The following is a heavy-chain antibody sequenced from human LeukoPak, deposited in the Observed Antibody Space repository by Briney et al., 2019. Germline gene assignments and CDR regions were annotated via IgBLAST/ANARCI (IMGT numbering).Heavy chain of an antibody. CDR2: ISAYNGNT. CDR3: ARDDYGYFDY. Sequence: GESLKISCKGSGYSFTSYGISWVRQAPGQGLEWMGWISAYNGNTNYAQKLQGRVTMTTDTSTSTAYMELRSLRSDDTAVYYCARDDYGYFDYWGQGTLVTVSS. CDR1: GYSFTSYG. V-gene: IGHV1-18*01. D-gene: IGHD4-17*01. J-gene: IGHJ4*02.